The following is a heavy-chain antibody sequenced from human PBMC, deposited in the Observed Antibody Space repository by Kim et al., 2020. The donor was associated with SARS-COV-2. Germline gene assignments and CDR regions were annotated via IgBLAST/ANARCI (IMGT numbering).Heavy chain of an antibody. CDR2: ISSSSSTI. V-gene: IGHV3-48*02. D-gene: IGHD6-19*01. CDR3: AGDSGSSGWSTPVFGYYYGMDV. Sequence: GGSLRLSCAASGFTFSSYSMNWVRQSPGKGLEWVSYISSSSSTIYYADSVKGRFTISRDNSTNSLYLQMNSLRDEDPAVYYCAGDSGSSGWSTPVFGYYYGMDVWGQGTTVTVSS. CDR1: GFTFSSYS. J-gene: IGHJ6*02.